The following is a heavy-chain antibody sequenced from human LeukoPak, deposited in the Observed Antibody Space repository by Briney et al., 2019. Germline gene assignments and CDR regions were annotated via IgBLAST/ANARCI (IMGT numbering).Heavy chain of an antibody. V-gene: IGHV3-11*01. J-gene: IGHJ4*02. D-gene: IGHD4-23*01. CDR3: ARASARWGYFYY. CDR2: ISSSGSTI. CDR1: GFTFSDYY. Sequence: GGSLRLSSVASGFTFSDYYMSWIRPAPGKGLEWVSYISSSGSTIYYADSVKGRFTISRDNAKNSLYLQMNSLRAEDTAVYYCARASARWGYFYYWGQGTLVTVSS.